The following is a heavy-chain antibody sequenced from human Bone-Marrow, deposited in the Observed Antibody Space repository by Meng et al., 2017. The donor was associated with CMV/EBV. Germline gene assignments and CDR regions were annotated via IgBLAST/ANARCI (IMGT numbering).Heavy chain of an antibody. D-gene: IGHD3-10*01. CDR1: GGSISSYY. CDR3: ARAMVRGVQRYFDY. J-gene: IGHJ4*02. CDR2: IYTSGST. Sequence: VQLQESGPGLVMPAETLSLTRTVSGGSISSYYWSWIRQPAGKGLEWIGRIYTSGSTNYNPSLKSRVTMSVDTSKNQFSLKLSSVTAADTAVYYCARAMVRGVQRYFDYWGQGTLVTVSS. V-gene: IGHV4-4*07.